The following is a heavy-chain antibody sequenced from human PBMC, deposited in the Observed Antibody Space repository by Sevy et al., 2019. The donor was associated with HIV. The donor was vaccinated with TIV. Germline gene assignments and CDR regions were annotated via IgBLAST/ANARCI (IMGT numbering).Heavy chain of an antibody. V-gene: IGHV3-7*01. J-gene: IGHJ4*02. Sequence: GGSLRLSCAASGFTFSSYWMTWVRQAPGKGLEWVANMRHDGNEKYYVDSVKGRFTISRDNAKNSLYLQMNSLRAEDTAVYYCARGIYGSGSRLGLGYWGQGTLVTVSS. CDR2: MRHDGNEK. CDR1: GFTFSSYW. CDR3: ARGIYGSGSRLGLGY. D-gene: IGHD3-10*01.